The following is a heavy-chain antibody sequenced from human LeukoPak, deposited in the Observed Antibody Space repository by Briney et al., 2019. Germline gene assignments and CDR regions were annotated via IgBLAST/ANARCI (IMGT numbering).Heavy chain of an antibody. CDR1: GFTFTNYA. V-gene: IGHV3-23*01. D-gene: IGHD2-15*01. CDR2: ISPSGGDT. CDR3: ARDYCSGGSCYNDAFDI. J-gene: IGHJ3*02. Sequence: PGGSLRLSCAASGFTFTNYAMSWVRQAPGKGLEWVSTISPSGGDTYYADSVKGRFTISRDNSKNTLYLQMNSLRAEDTAVYYCARDYCSGGSCYNDAFDIWGQGTMVTVSS.